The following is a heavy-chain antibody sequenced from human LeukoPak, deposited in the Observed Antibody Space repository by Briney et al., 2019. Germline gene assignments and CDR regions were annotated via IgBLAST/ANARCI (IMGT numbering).Heavy chain of an antibody. Sequence: GGSLRLSCAASGFTVSSNYMSWVRQAPGKGLEWVSIIYSDGSTYYADSVKGRFTISRDNSKNTLYLQMNSLRAEDTAVYYCARRATTERGYSYGLDYWGQGTLVTVSS. V-gene: IGHV3-66*01. CDR1: GFTVSSNY. CDR2: IYSDGST. CDR3: ARRATTERGYSYGLDY. D-gene: IGHD5-18*01. J-gene: IGHJ4*02.